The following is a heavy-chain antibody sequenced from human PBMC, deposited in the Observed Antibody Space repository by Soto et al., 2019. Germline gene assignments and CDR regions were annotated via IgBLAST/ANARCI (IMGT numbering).Heavy chain of an antibody. CDR2: VFSSGTT. CDR3: ARVPSPFDYYYAMDV. Sequence: KTSETLSLTCTVSGDSISSGNKYWSWIRQPPGKGLEWIGYVFSSGTTYYNPSLKGRVSISLDASENQFSLKFASVTDADSAVYYCARVPSPFDYYYAMDVWGQGXTVTVPS. J-gene: IGHJ6*02. CDR1: GDSISSGNKY. V-gene: IGHV4-30-4*01. D-gene: IGHD3-16*01.